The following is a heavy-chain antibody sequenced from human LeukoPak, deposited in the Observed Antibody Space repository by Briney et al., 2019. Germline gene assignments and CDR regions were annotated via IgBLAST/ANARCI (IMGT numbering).Heavy chain of an antibody. V-gene: IGHV1-69*02. CDR2: IIPILGIA. D-gene: IGHD4-17*01. CDR3: ARYYGDYGGAFDI. Sequence: ASVKVSCKASGGTFSSYSISWVRQAPGQGLEWMGRIIPILGIANYAQKFQCRVTITADQSTSTAYMELSSLRSEDTAVYYCARYYGDYGGAFDIWGQGTMVTVSS. J-gene: IGHJ3*02. CDR1: GGTFSSYS.